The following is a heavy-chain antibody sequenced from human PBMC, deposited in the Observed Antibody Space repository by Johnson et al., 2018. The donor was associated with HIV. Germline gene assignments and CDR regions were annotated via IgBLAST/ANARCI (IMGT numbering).Heavy chain of an antibody. CDR3: ARGVPFGVVRLGYRAFDI. D-gene: IGHD3-3*01. J-gene: IGHJ3*02. CDR2: IGTAGDT. CDR1: GFTFSNYD. V-gene: IGHV3-13*01. Sequence: VQLVESGGGLVQPGGSLRLSCAASGFTFSNYDFHWVRQATGKGLEWVSAIGTAGDTYYPGSVKGRFTISRENAKNSLYLQMNSLRAGDTAVYYCARGVPFGVVRLGYRAFDIWGQGTMVTVSS.